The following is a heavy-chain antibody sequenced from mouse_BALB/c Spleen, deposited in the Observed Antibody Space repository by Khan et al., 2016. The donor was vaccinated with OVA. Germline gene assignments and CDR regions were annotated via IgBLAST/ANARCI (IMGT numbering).Heavy chain of an antibody. CDR1: GYSITSGYA. CDR3: ARKNYYGYAMDY. D-gene: IGHD1-1*01. V-gene: IGHV3-2*02. J-gene: IGHJ4*01. CDR2: ISYSGST. Sequence: VQLKESGPGLVKPSQSLSLTYTVTGYSITSGYAWNWIRQFPGNKLECMGYISYSGSTSYNPSLRSRISITRDTSKNQFFLQLNSVTTEDTATYYCARKNYYGYAMDYWGQGTSVTVSS.